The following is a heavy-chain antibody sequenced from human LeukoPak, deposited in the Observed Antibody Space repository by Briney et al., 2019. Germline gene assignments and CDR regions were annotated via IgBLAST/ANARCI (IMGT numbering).Heavy chain of an antibody. Sequence: SETLSLTCTVSGSSISSYYWIWIRQPQGKGLEWIGHIYYDGSTNYNPSLKSRVTISVDTSKNQFSLNLSSVTAADTAVYYCARGAVAGKMSWFDPWGQGTLVTVSS. J-gene: IGHJ5*02. CDR1: GSSISSYY. CDR3: ARGAVAGKMSWFDP. D-gene: IGHD6-19*01. CDR2: IYYDGST. V-gene: IGHV4-59*01.